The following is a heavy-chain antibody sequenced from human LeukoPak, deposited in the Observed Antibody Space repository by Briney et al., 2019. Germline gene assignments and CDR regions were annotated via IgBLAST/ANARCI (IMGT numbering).Heavy chain of an antibody. CDR3: ARQMGYYDSSGYYYAEDFDY. J-gene: IGHJ4*02. Sequence: PSETLSLTCTVSGGSISSYYWSWIRQPPGKGLEWIGYIYYSGSTNYNPSLKGRVTISVDTSKNQFSLKLSSVTAADTAVYYCARQMGYYDSSGYYYAEDFDYWGQGTLVTVSS. D-gene: IGHD3-22*01. CDR1: GGSISSYY. V-gene: IGHV4-59*01. CDR2: IYYSGST.